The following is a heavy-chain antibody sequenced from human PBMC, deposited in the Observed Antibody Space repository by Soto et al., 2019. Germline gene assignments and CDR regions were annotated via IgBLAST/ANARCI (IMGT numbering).Heavy chain of an antibody. D-gene: IGHD3-10*01. CDR3: ATNYGSGSTHFDY. J-gene: IGHJ4*02. CDR1: EGTFDFYT. CDR2: FIPMVTMT. Sequence: QVQLVQSGAEVKKPGSSVRVSCTASEGTFDFYTISWVRQAPGKGVEWMGRFIPMVTMTSYAQKFQGRVTITADKSTSTVYMILSSLISDDTAIYYCATNYGSGSTHFDYWGQGTLVTVSS. V-gene: IGHV1-69*02.